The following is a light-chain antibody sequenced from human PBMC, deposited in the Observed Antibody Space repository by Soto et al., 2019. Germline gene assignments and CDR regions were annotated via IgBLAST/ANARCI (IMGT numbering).Light chain of an antibody. CDR1: QSISSW. CDR2: DAS. J-gene: IGKJ1*01. V-gene: IGKV1-5*01. Sequence: DIQMTQSPSTLSASVGDRVTITCRASQSISSWLAWYQQKPGKAPTVLIFDASSLESGVPSRFSGSGSATEFTLTISSLQPDDFATYYCQQYSNYPWTVGQGTKVDIK. CDR3: QQYSNYPWT.